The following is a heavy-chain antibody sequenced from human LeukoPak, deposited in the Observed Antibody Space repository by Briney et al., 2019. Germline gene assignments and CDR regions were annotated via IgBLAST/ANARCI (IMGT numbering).Heavy chain of an antibody. CDR3: ARGPGDYEYFQH. D-gene: IGHD4-17*01. Sequence: SETLSLTCTVSGGSISSYYWSWIRQPPGKGLEWIGYIYYSGSTNYNPSLKSRVTISVDTSKNQFSLKLSSVTAADTAVYYCARGPGDYEYFQHWGQGTLVTVSS. V-gene: IGHV4-59*08. J-gene: IGHJ1*01. CDR2: IYYSGST. CDR1: GGSISSYY.